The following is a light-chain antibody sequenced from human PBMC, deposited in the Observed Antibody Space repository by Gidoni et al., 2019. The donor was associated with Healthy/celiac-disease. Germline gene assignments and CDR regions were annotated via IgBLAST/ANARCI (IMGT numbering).Light chain of an antibody. Sequence: DMVMTQSPLSLPVTPGEPAYISCSASHSLLHSNGYNYLDLYLQKPGQSPQLLTYLGSNRASGFPARFSGRGSGTDFTLKISRVEAEDVGVYYCMQALQTCTFGQXTKVEIK. J-gene: IGKJ1*01. CDR1: HSLLHSNGYNY. V-gene: IGKV2-28*01. CDR2: LGS. CDR3: MQALQTCT.